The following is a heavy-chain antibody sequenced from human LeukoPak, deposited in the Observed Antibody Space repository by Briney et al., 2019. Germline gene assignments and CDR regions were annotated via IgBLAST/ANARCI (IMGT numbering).Heavy chain of an antibody. CDR2: IYNSGST. Sequence: SETLSLTCTVSGGFISNYYWSWIRQPPGKGLEYIGCIYNSGSTNYNSSLKSRATISVDTSKNQFSLKLSSVTAADTAVYYCARVVPAARYYFDYWGQGTLVTVSS. J-gene: IGHJ4*02. D-gene: IGHD2-2*01. V-gene: IGHV4-59*08. CDR3: ARVVPAARYYFDY. CDR1: GGFISNYY.